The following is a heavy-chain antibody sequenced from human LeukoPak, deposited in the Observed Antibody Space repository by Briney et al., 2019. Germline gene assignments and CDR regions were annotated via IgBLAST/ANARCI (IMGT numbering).Heavy chain of an antibody. Sequence: GGSLRLSCAASGFTFSSYSMNWVRQAPGKGLEWVSSISSSSSYIYYADSVKGRFTISRDNAKNSLYLQMNSLRAEDTAVYYCARTQIYGSGSYYSPGPFDYWGQGTLVTVSS. D-gene: IGHD3-10*01. CDR2: ISSSSSYI. CDR3: ARTQIYGSGSYYSPGPFDY. J-gene: IGHJ4*02. CDR1: GFTFSSYS. V-gene: IGHV3-21*01.